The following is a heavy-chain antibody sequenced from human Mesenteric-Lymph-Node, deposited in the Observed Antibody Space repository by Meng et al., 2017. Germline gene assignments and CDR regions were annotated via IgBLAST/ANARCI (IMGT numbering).Heavy chain of an antibody. D-gene: IGHD3-10*01. V-gene: IGHV4-34*01. CDR3: AKGRANYFGSKHNYFDS. J-gene: IGHJ5*01. CDR1: GGSFTAYY. Sequence: QLPLQEGGAGLFHPSRPLSLTSACSGGSFTAYYWTWIRQAPGKGPEWIGEVTHSGSTTYNPSLASRVSISVDKPKKQFSLTLNSVTAADTAVYYCAKGRANYFGSKHNYFDSWGQGTLVTVSS. CDR2: VTHSGST.